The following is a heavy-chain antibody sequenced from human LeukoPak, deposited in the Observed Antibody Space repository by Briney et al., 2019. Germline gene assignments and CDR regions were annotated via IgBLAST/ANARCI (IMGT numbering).Heavy chain of an antibody. CDR2: MNPNSGNT. CDR1: GYTFTTYD. D-gene: IGHD2-21*02. V-gene: IGHV1-8*03. J-gene: IGHJ3*02. Sequence: GASVKVSCKASGYTFTTYDITWVRQATGQGLEWMGWMNPNSGNTAYAQKFQGRVTITRNTSISTAYMELSSLRSEDTAVYYCARDRRPTVVVTPSYAFDIWGQGTMVTVSS. CDR3: ARDRRPTVVVTPSYAFDI.